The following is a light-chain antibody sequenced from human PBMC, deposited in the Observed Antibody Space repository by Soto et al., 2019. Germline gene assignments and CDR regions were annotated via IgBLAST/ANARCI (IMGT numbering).Light chain of an antibody. J-gene: IGKJ5*01. CDR1: QSVSSY. Sequence: EIVLPQSPATLSLSPGERATLSCRARQSVSSYLAWYQQNPGQAPRLLIYDASNRATGIPARFSGSGSGTDFTLTISSLEPEDFAVYYCQQRSNWPPEITFGKGTRLEIK. CDR3: QQRSNWPPEIT. V-gene: IGKV3-11*01. CDR2: DAS.